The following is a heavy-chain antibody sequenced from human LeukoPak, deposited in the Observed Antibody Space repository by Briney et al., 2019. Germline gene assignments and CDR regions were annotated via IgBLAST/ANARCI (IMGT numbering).Heavy chain of an antibody. D-gene: IGHD6-13*01. CDR2: IYYSGST. CDR3: ATGYTSNCPYN. CDR1: GGSISSSSYY. Sequence: SETLSLTCSVYGGSISSSSYYWGWIRQPPGKGLEWIGTIYYSGSTYYNPSLKSRVTISVDTSKNQFSLKLRSVTAADTAVYYCATGYTSNCPYNWGQGTLVTVSS. J-gene: IGHJ4*02. V-gene: IGHV4-39*01.